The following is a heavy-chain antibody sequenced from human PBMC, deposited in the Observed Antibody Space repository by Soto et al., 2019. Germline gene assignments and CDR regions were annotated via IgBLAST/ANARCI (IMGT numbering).Heavy chain of an antibody. CDR1: GFTFSSYA. J-gene: IGHJ1*01. Sequence: QVQLVESGGGVVQPGRSLRLSCAASGFTFSSYAMHWVRQAPGKGLEWVAVISYDGSNKYYADSVKGRFTISRDNSKNTLYLQMNSLRAEDTAVYYCASGRRIQLWLVVHWGQGTLVTVSS. CDR3: ASGRRIQLWLVVH. D-gene: IGHD5-18*01. V-gene: IGHV3-30-3*01. CDR2: ISYDGSNK.